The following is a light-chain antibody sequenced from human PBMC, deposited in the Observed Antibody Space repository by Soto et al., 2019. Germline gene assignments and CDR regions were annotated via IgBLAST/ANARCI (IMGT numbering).Light chain of an antibody. CDR1: QDIRTS. J-gene: IGKJ3*01. CDR2: GAS. CDR3: RHSHNFPPFT. Sequence: DIQMTQSPSSLSASVGARVSITCQASQDIRTSLSWFQQKPGRAPKLLIYGASYLETGVPSRFRGSGSGTDFTFTISSLQPEDIATYYCRHSHNFPPFTFGPGTKVDIK. V-gene: IGKV1-33*01.